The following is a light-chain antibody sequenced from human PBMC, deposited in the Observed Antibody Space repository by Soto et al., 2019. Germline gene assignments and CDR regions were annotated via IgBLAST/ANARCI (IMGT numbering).Light chain of an antibody. CDR1: ESISNN. CDR3: QQSYSSLGFT. CDR2: AAS. J-gene: IGKJ3*01. V-gene: IGKV1-39*01. Sequence: DIQMTQSPSSLSASVGGRVTITCRASESISNNLNWYQHKPGKAPKVLIYAASSLQSGVPSRFSGSGSGTDFILTITSLQAEDFATYYCQQSYSSLGFTFGPGTKVDL.